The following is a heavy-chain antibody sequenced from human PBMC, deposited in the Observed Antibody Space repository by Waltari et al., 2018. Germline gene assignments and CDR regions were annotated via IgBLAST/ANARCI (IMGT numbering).Heavy chain of an antibody. CDR1: GLSFSDAW. D-gene: IGHD6-13*01. Sequence: EAQLVESGGGLVKPGGSLRLSCAGSGLSFSDAWLSWVRQAPGKGLEWVGRIKSKTDGGTTDYATPVKGRISMSRDDSNNSVYLEMIRLKTEDSAIYYCTATSGIPVGNPSYYYAMDVWGQGTTVTVSS. CDR2: IKSKTDGGTT. CDR3: TATSGIPVGNPSYYYAMDV. J-gene: IGHJ6*02. V-gene: IGHV3-15*01.